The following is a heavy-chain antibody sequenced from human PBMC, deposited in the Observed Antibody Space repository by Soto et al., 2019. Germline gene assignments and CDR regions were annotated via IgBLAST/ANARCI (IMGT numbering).Heavy chain of an antibody. J-gene: IGHJ4*02. CDR1: GFTFSSYA. D-gene: IGHD2-2*01. CDR2: ISRSSSYI. CDR3: ASRWPPGY. V-gene: IGHV3-21*01. Sequence: EVQLVESGGGLVKPGGSLRLSCAASGFTFSSYAMNWVRQAPGRGLEWVSSISRSSSYIYYADSVKGRFTISRDNAKNSLSLQMNRRRAEVTAGYYCASRWPPGYWGQGTLVTVSS.